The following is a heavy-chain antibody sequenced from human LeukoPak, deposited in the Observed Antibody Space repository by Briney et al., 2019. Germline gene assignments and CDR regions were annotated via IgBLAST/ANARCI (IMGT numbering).Heavy chain of an antibody. Sequence: EASVKVSCKASGYTFSSCAINWVRQAPGQGLEWMGIINPSGGSTSYAQKFQGRVTMTRDTSTSTVYMELSSLRSEDTAVYYCARARRYYYDSSGYPNDYWGQGTQVTVSS. D-gene: IGHD3-22*01. CDR3: ARARRYYYDSSGYPNDY. CDR1: GYTFSSCA. V-gene: IGHV1-46*01. J-gene: IGHJ4*02. CDR2: INPSGGST.